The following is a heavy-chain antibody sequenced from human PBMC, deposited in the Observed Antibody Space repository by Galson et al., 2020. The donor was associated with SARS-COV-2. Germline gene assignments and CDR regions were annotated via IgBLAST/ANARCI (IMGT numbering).Heavy chain of an antibody. D-gene: IGHD3-10*01. CDR3: AREVLYYYGSGSYYLGLDAFDI. Sequence: SCAASGFTFSSYWMSWVRQAPGKGLEWVANIKQDGSEKYYVDSVKGRFTISRDNAKNSLYLQMNSLRAEDTAVYYCAREVLYYYGSGSYYLGLDAFDIWGQGTMVTVSS. J-gene: IGHJ3*02. CDR2: IKQDGSEK. CDR1: GFTFSSYW. V-gene: IGHV3-7*01.